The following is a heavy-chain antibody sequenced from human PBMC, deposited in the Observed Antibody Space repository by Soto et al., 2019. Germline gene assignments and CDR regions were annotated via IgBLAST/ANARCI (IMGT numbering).Heavy chain of an antibody. CDR1: GFTFSSYS. CDR2: ISSSSSYI. V-gene: IGHV3-21*01. D-gene: IGHD6-19*01. J-gene: IGHJ6*02. CDR3: ARDREQWLEADYYYYGMDV. Sequence: EVQLVESGGGLVKPGGSLRLSCAASGFTFSSYSMNWVRQAPGKGLEWVSSISSSSSYIYYADSVKGRFTISRDNAKNSLYLQMNSLRDEDTAVYYCARDREQWLEADYYYYGMDVWGQGTTVTVSS.